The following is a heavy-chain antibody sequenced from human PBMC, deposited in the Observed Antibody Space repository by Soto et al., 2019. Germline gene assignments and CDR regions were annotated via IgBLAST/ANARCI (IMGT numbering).Heavy chain of an antibody. Sequence: SETLSLTCAVYGGSFSGYYWSWIRQPPGKGLEWIGEINHSGSTNYNPSLKSRVTISVDTSKNQFSLKLSSVTAADTAAYYCARAAMVAVAGMAGWFDPWGQGTLVTV. CDR2: INHSGST. V-gene: IGHV4-34*01. CDR1: GGSFSGYY. J-gene: IGHJ5*02. D-gene: IGHD6-19*01. CDR3: ARAAMVAVAGMAGWFDP.